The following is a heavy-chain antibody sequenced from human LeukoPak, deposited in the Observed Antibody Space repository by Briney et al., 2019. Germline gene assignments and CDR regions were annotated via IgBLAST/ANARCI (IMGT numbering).Heavy chain of an antibody. V-gene: IGHV4-4*07. Sequence: PSETLSLTCTVSGGSFSNYYWSWIRQPAGKGLERIGRIYSSGSTNYNPSLKSRVTMSIDTSKNQFSLRLSSVTAADTAFYYCARSSPYDSRFDPWGQGTLVTVSS. D-gene: IGHD3-22*01. CDR3: ARSSPYDSRFDP. J-gene: IGHJ5*02. CDR2: IYSSGST. CDR1: GGSFSNYY.